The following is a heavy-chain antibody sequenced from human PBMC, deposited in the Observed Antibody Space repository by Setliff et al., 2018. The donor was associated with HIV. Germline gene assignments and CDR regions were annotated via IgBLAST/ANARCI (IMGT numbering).Heavy chain of an antibody. V-gene: IGHV1-18*01. CDR2: ISGYGNR. D-gene: IGHD3-10*01. J-gene: IGHJ3*02. CDR1: GYTFNNYG. Sequence: ASVKVSCKASGYTFNNYGVMWVRQAPGQGLQWMGWISGYGNRKYAQKFEGRLTVTTDTSTSTAYMELRTLRSDDTAVYFCASGRGIYGSGALEAYDIWGQGTMVTVSS. CDR3: ASGRGIYGSGALEAYDI.